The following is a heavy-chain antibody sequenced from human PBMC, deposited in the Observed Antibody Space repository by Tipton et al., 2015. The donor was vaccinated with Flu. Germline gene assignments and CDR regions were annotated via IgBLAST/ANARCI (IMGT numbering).Heavy chain of an antibody. CDR3: ARDEGVVNYYFGMDV. J-gene: IGHJ6*02. CDR1: GFSYSSYG. CDR2: IWYDGSNE. V-gene: IGHV3-33*01. Sequence: QLVQSGGGVVQPGRSLRLSCAASGFSYSSYGMHWVRQAPGKGLEWVAAIWYDGSNEHYADSVKGRFTISRDNSKRTLYLQMNNLRVEDTAVYYCARDEGVVNYYFGMDVWGQGTTVTVSS.